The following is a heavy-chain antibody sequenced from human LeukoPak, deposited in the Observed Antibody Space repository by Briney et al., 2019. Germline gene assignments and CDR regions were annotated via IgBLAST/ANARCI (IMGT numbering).Heavy chain of an antibody. J-gene: IGHJ4*02. Sequence: GGSLRLSCAASGFTFSSYWMSWVRQAPGKGLEWVAKMNECGSEIFYVDSVKGRFTISRDNGKNSLYLQMNRLRAEDTAVYYCARPRGCGSSRCNNFDYWGQGTLVTVSS. D-gene: IGHD2-2*01. CDR2: MNECGSEI. CDR3: ARPRGCGSSRCNNFDY. CDR1: GFTFSSYW. V-gene: IGHV3-7*01.